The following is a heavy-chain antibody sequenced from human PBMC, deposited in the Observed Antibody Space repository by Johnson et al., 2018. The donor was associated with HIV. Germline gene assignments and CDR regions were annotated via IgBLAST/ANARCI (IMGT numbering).Heavy chain of an antibody. J-gene: IGHJ3*02. D-gene: IGHD3-3*01. Sequence: MQLVESGGGVVRPGGSLRLSCTASGFTFRHAWMSWVRQAPGKGLEWIGRVKSKTDGGTTDYAAPVKGRFTISRDDSKNTLYLQMNSLKTEDTAGYYCTTDPPLEWLPLPFDIWGLGTMVTVSS. CDR1: GFTFRHAW. CDR3: TTDPPLEWLPLPFDI. V-gene: IGHV3-15*01. CDR2: VKSKTDGGTT.